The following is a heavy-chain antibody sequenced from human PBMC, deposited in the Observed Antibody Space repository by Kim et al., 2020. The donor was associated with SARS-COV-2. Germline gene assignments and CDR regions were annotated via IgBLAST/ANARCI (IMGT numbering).Heavy chain of an antibody. V-gene: IGHV3-23*01. CDR1: GFTFSNYG. J-gene: IGHJ4*02. CDR2: ISGGGSDI. Sequence: GGSLRLSCAPSGFTFSNYGMSWVRQAPGKGLEWVSTISGGGSDIYYTDSVKGRFTISRDNSKNTLYLQMNSLRAEDTAVYYCAKRPRRVADGPFDYWGQGTLVTVSS. CDR3: AKRPRRVADGPFDY.